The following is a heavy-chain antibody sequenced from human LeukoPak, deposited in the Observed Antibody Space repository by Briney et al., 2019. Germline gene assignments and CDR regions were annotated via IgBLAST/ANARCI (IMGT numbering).Heavy chain of an antibody. CDR2: ISGSGVST. CDR1: GFIFSSYW. D-gene: IGHD6-19*01. V-gene: IGHV3-23*01. Sequence: GGSLRLSCAASGFIFSSYWIHWVRQAPGKGLEWVSAISGSGVSTFYADSVKGRFTISRDNSKSTLYLQMNSLRAEDTAVYYCAKEAGYSSGWLRNFDYWGQGTLVTVSS. J-gene: IGHJ4*02. CDR3: AKEAGYSSGWLRNFDY.